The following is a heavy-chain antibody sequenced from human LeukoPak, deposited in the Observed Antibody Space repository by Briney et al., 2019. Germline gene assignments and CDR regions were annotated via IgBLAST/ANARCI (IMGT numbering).Heavy chain of an antibody. CDR3: AKKEGNKEYMDV. V-gene: IGHV3-30*02. J-gene: IGHJ6*03. CDR1: GFTFNIYG. CDR2: IRYDGGNK. Sequence: PGGSLRLSCAASGFTFNIYGMYWVRQAPGKGLEWVAYIRYDGGNKKYADSVEGRFTISRDNSKNTLYLEVTSLGGEDTAVYYCAKKEGNKEYMDVWGSGATVTVSS.